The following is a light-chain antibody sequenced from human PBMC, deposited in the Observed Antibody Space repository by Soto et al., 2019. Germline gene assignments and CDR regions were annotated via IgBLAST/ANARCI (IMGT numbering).Light chain of an antibody. Sequence: QSALTQPPSASGSPGQSVTISCTGTSSDVGAYNYVSWYQQHAGKAPKLVIYEVTKRPSGVPDRFSGSESANTASLPVSGLQGEDEADYYCRSFAASNTWVFGGGTKLTVL. CDR2: EVT. CDR1: SSDVGAYNY. V-gene: IGLV2-8*01. J-gene: IGLJ3*02. CDR3: RSFAASNTWV.